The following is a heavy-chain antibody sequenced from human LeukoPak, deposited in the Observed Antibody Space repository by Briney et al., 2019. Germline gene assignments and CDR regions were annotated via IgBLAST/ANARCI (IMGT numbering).Heavy chain of an antibody. Sequence: GGSLRLSCAASGFTVSSNYMSWVRQAPGKGLEWVSVIYSGGSTYYADSVKGRFTISRDNSKNTLYLQMNSPRAEDTAVYYCAREAVSKGLYLDAFDIWGQGTMVTVSS. CDR3: AREAVSKGLYLDAFDI. CDR1: GFTVSSNY. D-gene: IGHD2-2*02. CDR2: IYSGGST. J-gene: IGHJ3*02. V-gene: IGHV3-53*01.